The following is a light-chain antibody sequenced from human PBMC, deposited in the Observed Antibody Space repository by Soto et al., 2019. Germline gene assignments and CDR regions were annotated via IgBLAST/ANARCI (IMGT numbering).Light chain of an antibody. J-gene: IGLJ2*01. Sequence: SYELTQLPSVSVAPGKTARITCGGNNIGIKSVHWYQQRPGQAPVLVIYYDSDRPSGIPERFSGSNSGNTATLTISRVEAGDEADYYCQVWDSSSDHRVFGGGTKL. V-gene: IGLV3-21*04. CDR2: YDS. CDR3: QVWDSSSDHRV. CDR1: NIGIKS.